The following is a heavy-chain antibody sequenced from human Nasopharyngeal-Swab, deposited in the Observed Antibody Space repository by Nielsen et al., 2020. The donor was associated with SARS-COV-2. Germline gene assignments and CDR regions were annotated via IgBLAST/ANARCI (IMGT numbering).Heavy chain of an antibody. CDR1: GFTFSSYA. J-gene: IGHJ6*03. V-gene: IGHV3-23*01. Sequence: GESLKISCAASGFTFSSYAMSWVRQAPGKGLEWVSAISGSGGSTYYADSVKGRFTISRANSKNTLYLQMNSLRAEDTAVYYCAKASGYIGELLYYYYYMDVWGKGTTVTVSS. CDR2: ISGSGGST. CDR3: AKASGYIGELLYYYYYMDV. D-gene: IGHD3-10*01.